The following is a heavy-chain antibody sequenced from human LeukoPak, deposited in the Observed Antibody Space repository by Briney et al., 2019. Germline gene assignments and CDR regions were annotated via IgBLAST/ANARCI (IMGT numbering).Heavy chain of an antibody. V-gene: IGHV3-48*03. CDR2: MSGSGNTI. D-gene: IGHD4/OR15-4a*01. CDR1: GFSVNSYD. CDR3: ARDEYGSRDFDY. Sequence: GGSLRLSCVASGFSVNSYDMDWVRQAPGKGLEWISYMSGSGNTIYYSDSVRGRFTISRDNAKNSLYLQMNSLRVEDTAVYYCARDEYGSRDFDYWGQGTLVTVSS. J-gene: IGHJ4*02.